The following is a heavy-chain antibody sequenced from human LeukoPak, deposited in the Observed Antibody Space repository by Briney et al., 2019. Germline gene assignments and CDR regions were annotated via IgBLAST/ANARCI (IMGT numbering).Heavy chain of an antibody. CDR3: ARRLPAAIRGIPYNWFDP. J-gene: IGHJ5*02. Sequence: SSETLSLTCAVYGGSFSGYYWSWIRQPPGKGLEWIGEINHSGSANYNPSLKSRVTISVHTSKNQFSLKLSSVTAADTAVYYCARRLPAAIRGIPYNWFDPRRQATLVTVSS. D-gene: IGHD2-2*01. CDR1: GGSFSGYY. CDR2: INHSGSA. V-gene: IGHV4-34*01.